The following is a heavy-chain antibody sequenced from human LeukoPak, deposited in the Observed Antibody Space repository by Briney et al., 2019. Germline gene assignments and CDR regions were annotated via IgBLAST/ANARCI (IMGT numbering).Heavy chain of an antibody. CDR1: RGTFSSYA. J-gene: IGHJ2*01. CDR3: AREGGRVVVIYWYFDL. D-gene: IGHD2-21*01. V-gene: IGHV1-69*05. Sequence: ASVKVSCKASRGTFSSYAISWVRQAPGQGLEWMGRIIPIFGTASYAQKFQGRVAITTDESTSTAYMELSSLRSEDTAVYYCAREGGRVVVIYWYFDLWGRGTLVTVSS. CDR2: IIPIFGTA.